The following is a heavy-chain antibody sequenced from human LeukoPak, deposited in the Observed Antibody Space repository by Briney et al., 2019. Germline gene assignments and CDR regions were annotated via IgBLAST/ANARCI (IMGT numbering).Heavy chain of an antibody. CDR3: ARDLRGYCSSSSCPILF. CDR2: ISAYNGNT. CDR1: GYTFTNYG. Sequence: ASVKVSCKASGYTFTNYGISWVRQAPGQGLEWMGWISAYNGNTNYAQKFQGRVTMTTDTSTSTAYMELRSLRSDDTAVYYCARDLRGYCSSSSCPILFWGQGTMVTVSS. D-gene: IGHD2-2*01. V-gene: IGHV1-18*01. J-gene: IGHJ3*01.